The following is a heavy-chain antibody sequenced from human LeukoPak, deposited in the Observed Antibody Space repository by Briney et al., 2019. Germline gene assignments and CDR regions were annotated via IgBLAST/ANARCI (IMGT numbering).Heavy chain of an antibody. J-gene: IGHJ5*02. CDR1: GFIFNKHA. Sequence: GGSLRLSCAASGFIFNKHAMSWVRQAPGKGLEWVAVISYDGSNKYYADSVKGRFTISRDNSKNTLYLQMNSLRAEDTAVYYCAKSLPASSSSPAWGQGTLVTVSS. V-gene: IGHV3-30*18. CDR3: AKSLPASSSSPA. D-gene: IGHD6-13*01. CDR2: ISYDGSNK.